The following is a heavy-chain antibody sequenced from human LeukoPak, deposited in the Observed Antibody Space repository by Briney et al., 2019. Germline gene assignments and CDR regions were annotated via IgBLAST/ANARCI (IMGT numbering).Heavy chain of an antibody. Sequence: GGSLRLSCAASGFTFSDFWMTWVRQAPGKGLEWVANIKQDGSEKYYVDSVKGRFTVSRDNANNSLFLQMNSLRGDDAAVYCCAREPLDTSGYYYGTLDYWGQGTLVTVSS. CDR2: IKQDGSEK. D-gene: IGHD3-22*01. V-gene: IGHV3-7*01. CDR1: GFTFSDFW. J-gene: IGHJ4*02. CDR3: AREPLDTSGYYYGTLDY.